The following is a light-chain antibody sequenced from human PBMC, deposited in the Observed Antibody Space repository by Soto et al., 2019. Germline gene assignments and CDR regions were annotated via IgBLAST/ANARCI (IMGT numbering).Light chain of an antibody. Sequence: GDRVTITCRASQRISIWLAWYQQRPGKAPNLLIYKASSLQSGVPSRFSGSGSGTEFTLTISSLQPDDAATYYCQQYNSFVWTFGQGTKVEIK. J-gene: IGKJ1*01. CDR1: QRISIW. CDR2: KAS. V-gene: IGKV1-5*03. CDR3: QQYNSFVWT.